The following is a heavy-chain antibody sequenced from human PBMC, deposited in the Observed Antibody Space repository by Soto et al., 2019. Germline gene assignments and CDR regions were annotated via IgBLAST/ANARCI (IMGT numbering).Heavy chain of an antibody. CDR2: IYYSGST. CDR3: ARESMTTYYYYGMDV. D-gene: IGHD4-17*01. J-gene: IGHJ6*02. CDR1: GGSISSGGYY. Sequence: SDTLSLTCTVSGGSISSGGYYWSWIRQHPGKGLEWIGYIYYSGSTYYNPSLKSRVTISVDTSKNQFSLKLSSVTAADTAVYYCARESMTTYYYYGMDVWGQGTTVTV. V-gene: IGHV4-31*03.